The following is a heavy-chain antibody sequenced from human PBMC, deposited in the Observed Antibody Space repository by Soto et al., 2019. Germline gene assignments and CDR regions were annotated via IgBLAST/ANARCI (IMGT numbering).Heavy chain of an antibody. J-gene: IGHJ5*02. CDR2: ISGRGGKT. Sequence: PGGSLSLSCASSRFPFRSYALNSVRSAPRTGLEWVSPISGRGGKTYYADSVKGRFTISRDNSKNTLYLQMNSLRAEDKEVYYGGKGADWFDNWGQGT. CDR3: GKGADWFDN. CDR1: RFPFRSYA. V-gene: IGHV3-23*01.